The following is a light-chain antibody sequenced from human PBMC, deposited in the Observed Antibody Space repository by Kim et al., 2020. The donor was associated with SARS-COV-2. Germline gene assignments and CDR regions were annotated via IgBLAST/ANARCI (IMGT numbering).Light chain of an antibody. J-gene: IGKJ3*01. Sequence: DIQMTQSPSSLSASVGDRVTITCRASQRIGTYLIWYQKKPGEAPKLLIYAASSLQSGVPSRFSGCGSGTDFTLTISSLQPEDSATYYCQQSNSVPFTFGPGTKVDIK. CDR1: QRIGTY. CDR3: QQSNSVPFT. V-gene: IGKV1-39*01. CDR2: AAS.